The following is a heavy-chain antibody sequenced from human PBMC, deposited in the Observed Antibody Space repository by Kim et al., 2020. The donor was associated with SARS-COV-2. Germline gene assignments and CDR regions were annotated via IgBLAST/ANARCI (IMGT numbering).Heavy chain of an antibody. Sequence: GGSLRLSCAVSGFTFSSYAKRWVRQAPGKGLEWVAVISSSGGSTYYADSVKGRFTISRDNSKNTLYLQMNSLRAEDTAVYYCVRGVMGGNFYTFDYWGQG. J-gene: IGHJ4*02. D-gene: IGHD2-21*01. CDR1: GFTFSSYA. V-gene: IGHV3-23*01. CDR2: ISSSGGST. CDR3: VRGVMGGNFYTFDY.